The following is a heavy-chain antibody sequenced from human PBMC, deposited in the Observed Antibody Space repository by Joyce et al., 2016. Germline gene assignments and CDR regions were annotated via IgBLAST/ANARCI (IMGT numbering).Heavy chain of an antibody. D-gene: IGHD6-19*01. CDR2: IGSSGEVK. J-gene: IGHJ4*02. CDR3: ARDGRSSGGDY. V-gene: IGHV3-48*01. CDR1: GFIFRKYG. Sequence: EVQLVQSGGGLVQPGGSLRLSCAGSGFIFRKYGINWIRQAPGKGLEWVSDIGSSGEVKQYADSVEGRFTISRDNGKNSLYLQMNRLRVEDTAVYYCARDGRSSGGDYWGQGNLVTVSS.